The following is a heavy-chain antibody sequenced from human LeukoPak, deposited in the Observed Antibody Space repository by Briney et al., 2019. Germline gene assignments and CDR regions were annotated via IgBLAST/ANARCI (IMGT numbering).Heavy chain of an antibody. D-gene: IGHD6-6*01. CDR2: ITSRSSYI. Sequence: GGSLRLSCAASGFTFSNYGMNWVRQAPGKGLEWVSSITSRSSYIYYADSMKGRFTISRDNAKNSLYLQMNSLRAEDTAVYYCARSSYSSSSSVWGQGTMVTVSS. CDR1: GFTFSNYG. CDR3: ARSSYSSSSSV. V-gene: IGHV3-21*01. J-gene: IGHJ3*01.